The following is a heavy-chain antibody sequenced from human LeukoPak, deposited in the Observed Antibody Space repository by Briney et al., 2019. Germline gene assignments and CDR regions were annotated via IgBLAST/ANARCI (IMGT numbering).Heavy chain of an antibody. CDR1: GFTFSSFW. CDR3: ARVVTWFDP. J-gene: IGHJ5*02. Sequence: GGSLRLSCAASGFTFSSFWMSWVRQAPGKGLEWVAHIKEDGSMLSYVDSVKGRFTISRDNAKNSVYLQMNSLRAEDTAVYYCARVVTWFDPWGLGSLVTVSS. V-gene: IGHV3-7*04. CDR2: IKEDGSML.